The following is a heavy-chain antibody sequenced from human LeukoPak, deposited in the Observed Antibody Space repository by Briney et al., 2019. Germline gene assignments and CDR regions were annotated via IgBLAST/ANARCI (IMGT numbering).Heavy chain of an antibody. CDR3: ARWEEQPDDY. J-gene: IGHJ4*02. CDR2: ISYDGSNK. Sequence: GGSLRLSCAASGFTFSSYAMHWVRQAPGKGLEWVAVISYDGSNKYYADSVKGRFTISRDNAKNSLYLQMNSLRVEDTAVYYCARWEEQPDDYWGQGTLVTVSS. D-gene: IGHD1-26*01. CDR1: GFTFSSYA. V-gene: IGHV3-30-3*01.